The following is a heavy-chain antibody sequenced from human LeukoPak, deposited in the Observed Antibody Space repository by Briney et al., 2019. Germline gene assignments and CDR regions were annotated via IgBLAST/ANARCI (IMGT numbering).Heavy chain of an antibody. V-gene: IGHV3-23*01. CDR2: ISSNTGRT. Sequence: GGSLRLSCAASGFTFSSYAMSWVRQAPGKGLEWVSAISSNTGRTYYADSVKGRFTISRDNSKNTLSLQMNSLRAEDTAVYYCAKFREKWLGAFDYWGQGTLVTVSS. CDR1: GFTFSSYA. J-gene: IGHJ4*02. D-gene: IGHD6-19*01. CDR3: AKFREKWLGAFDY.